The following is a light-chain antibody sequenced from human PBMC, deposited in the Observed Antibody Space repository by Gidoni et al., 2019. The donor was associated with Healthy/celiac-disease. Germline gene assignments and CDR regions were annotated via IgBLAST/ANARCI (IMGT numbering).Light chain of an antibody. Sequence: DIVMTQSPDSLAVSLGERATMNCKSSQSVLYSSNHKNYLAWYQQKPGQPPKLLIYWASTRESGVPDRFSGSGSGTDFTLTISSLQAEDVAVYYCQQYYSTPLTFXGXTKVEIK. J-gene: IGKJ4*01. CDR1: QSVLYSSNHKNY. CDR3: QQYYSTPLT. V-gene: IGKV4-1*01. CDR2: WAS.